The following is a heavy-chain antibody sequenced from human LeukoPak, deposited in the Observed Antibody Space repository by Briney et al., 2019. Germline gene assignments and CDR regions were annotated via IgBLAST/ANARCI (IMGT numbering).Heavy chain of an antibody. Sequence: GGSLRLSCEASGFTFSSYWMSWVRQAPGKGLEWVAHIKEDESDEYYVDSVRGRFTASRDNAKNSVNLQMNSLRVEDTAVYYCARWRGRQSEFDYWGQGTLVTVSS. CDR2: IKEDESDE. V-gene: IGHV3-7*01. CDR1: GFTFSSYW. J-gene: IGHJ4*02. CDR3: ARWRGRQSEFDY. D-gene: IGHD1-1*01.